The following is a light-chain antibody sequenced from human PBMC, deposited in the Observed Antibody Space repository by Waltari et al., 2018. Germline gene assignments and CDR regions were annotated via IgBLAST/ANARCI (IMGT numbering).Light chain of an antibody. Sequence: EFVLTQSPATLSLSPGEGATLSCRASQNVSSFLAWYQQRPGQAPRLLIYDTSNRATGIPVRFSGSGSGTDFTLTISSLEPEDFAVYYCQQRKNWPLTFGGGTKVEIK. CDR3: QQRKNWPLT. CDR2: DTS. J-gene: IGKJ4*01. CDR1: QNVSSF. V-gene: IGKV3-11*01.